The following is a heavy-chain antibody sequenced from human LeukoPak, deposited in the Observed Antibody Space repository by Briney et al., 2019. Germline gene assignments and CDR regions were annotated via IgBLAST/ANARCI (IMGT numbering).Heavy chain of an antibody. V-gene: IGHV3-30-3*01. CDR2: ISYDGGKS. CDR3: ARGFNDFWSGSQLDY. CDR1: GFIFSGYA. J-gene: IGHJ4*02. D-gene: IGHD3-3*01. Sequence: GGSRRLCVAASGFIFSGYARQWCRHAPGKGLEGLAVISYDGGKSYYADAAKGRFTLSRDNSKRTLYLQINSLRSEDTAVYHCARGFNDFWSGSQLDYWGQGSMVTVS.